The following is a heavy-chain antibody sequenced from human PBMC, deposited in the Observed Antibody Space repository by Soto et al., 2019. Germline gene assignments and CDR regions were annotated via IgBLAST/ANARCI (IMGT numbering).Heavy chain of an antibody. D-gene: IGHD1-26*01. V-gene: IGHV3-30*04. J-gene: IGHJ3*02. Sequence: GGSLRLSCAASGFTFSSYAMHWVRQAPGKGLEWVAVISYDGSNKYYADSVKGRFTISRDNSKNTLYLQMNSLRAEDPAVYYCARGHPSVVGATTSAFDIWGQGTMVTVSS. CDR3: ARGHPSVVGATTSAFDI. CDR2: ISYDGSNK. CDR1: GFTFSSYA.